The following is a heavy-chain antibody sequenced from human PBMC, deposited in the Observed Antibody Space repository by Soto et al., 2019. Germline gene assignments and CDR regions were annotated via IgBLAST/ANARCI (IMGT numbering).Heavy chain of an antibody. CDR1: GFTVSSNY. Sequence: PGGSLRLSCAASGFTVSSNYMSWVRQAPGKGLEWVSVIYSGGSTYYAGSVKGRFTISRHNSKNTLYLQMNSLRAEDTAVYYCARAHEDYDIWSGDYTYYYYMDVWGKGTTVTVSS. CDR3: ARAHEDYDIWSGDYTYYYYMDV. CDR2: IYSGGST. D-gene: IGHD3-3*01. V-gene: IGHV3-53*01. J-gene: IGHJ6*03.